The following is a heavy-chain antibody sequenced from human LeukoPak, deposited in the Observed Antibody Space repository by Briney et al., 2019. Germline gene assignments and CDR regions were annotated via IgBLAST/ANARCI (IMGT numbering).Heavy chain of an antibody. Sequence: SETLSLTCTVYGGSISSSSYYWGWIRQPPGKGLEWIGSIYYSGSTYYNPSLKSRVTISVDTSKNQFSMKLSSVTAADTAVYYCAREYSGVLDDWGQGTLVTVSS. D-gene: IGHD3-10*01. CDR2: IYYSGST. CDR1: GGSISSSSYY. J-gene: IGHJ4*02. V-gene: IGHV4-39*07. CDR3: AREYSGVLDD.